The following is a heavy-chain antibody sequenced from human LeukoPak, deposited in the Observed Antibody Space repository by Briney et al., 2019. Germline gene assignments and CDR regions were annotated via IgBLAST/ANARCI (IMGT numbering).Heavy chain of an antibody. V-gene: IGHV3-21*01. D-gene: IGHD3-9*01. J-gene: IGHJ4*02. CDR3: ATDILTGYYIDY. Sequence: GGSLRLSCAASGFTFSSYSMNWVRQAPGKGLEWVSSISSSSSYIYYADSVKDRFTISRDNAKNSLYLQMNSLRAEDTAVYYCATDILTGYYIDYWGQGTLVTVSS. CDR2: ISSSSSYI. CDR1: GFTFSSYS.